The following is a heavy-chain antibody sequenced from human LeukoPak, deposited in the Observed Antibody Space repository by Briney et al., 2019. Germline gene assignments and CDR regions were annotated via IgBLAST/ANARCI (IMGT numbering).Heavy chain of an antibody. Sequence: GRSLRVSCAASGFTFSTYGMHWVRQAPGKGLERVALISDNGRNKYYGDSVKGRFTISRDNSKNMLYLQMNSLRVEDTAVYYCAKDTTTGPAEYYFHYWGQGTLVTVSS. CDR1: GFTFSTYG. CDR2: ISDNGRNK. V-gene: IGHV3-30*18. J-gene: IGHJ4*02. D-gene: IGHD1-14*01. CDR3: AKDTTTGPAEYYFHY.